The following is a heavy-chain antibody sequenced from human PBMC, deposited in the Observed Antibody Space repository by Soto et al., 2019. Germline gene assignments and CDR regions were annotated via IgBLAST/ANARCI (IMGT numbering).Heavy chain of an antibody. D-gene: IGHD2-2*01. CDR1: GYIFINYG. Sequence: GASVKVSCKASGYIFINYGITWVRQAPGHGLEWMGWISGYNGNTKYADKLQGRVTMTTDPSTTTAYMELRSLRSDDTAVYYCARDEVPAANWLDRWGQGTQVTVSS. J-gene: IGHJ5*02. CDR3: ARDEVPAANWLDR. V-gene: IGHV1-18*01. CDR2: ISGYNGNT.